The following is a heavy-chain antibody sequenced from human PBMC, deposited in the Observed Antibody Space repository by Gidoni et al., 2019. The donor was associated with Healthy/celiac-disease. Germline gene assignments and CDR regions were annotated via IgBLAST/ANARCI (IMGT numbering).Heavy chain of an antibody. CDR1: GFTFSRYS. CDR3: ARTYYDILTGYYPFDY. Sequence: EVQLVESGGGLVKPGGSLRLSCAASGFTFSRYSMNWVRQAPGKGLEWVSSISSSSSYIYYADSVKGRFTISRDNAKNSLYLQMNSLRAEDTAVYYCARTYYDILTGYYPFDYWGQGTLVTVSS. J-gene: IGHJ4*02. V-gene: IGHV3-21*01. D-gene: IGHD3-9*01. CDR2: ISSSSSYI.